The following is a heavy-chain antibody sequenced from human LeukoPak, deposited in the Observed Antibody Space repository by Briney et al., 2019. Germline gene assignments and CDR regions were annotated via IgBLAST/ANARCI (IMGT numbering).Heavy chain of an antibody. CDR2: ISYDGSNK. Sequence: PGGSLTLSCAASGFTFSSYAMHWVRQAPGKGLEWVAVISYDGSNKYYADSVKGRFTISRDNSKNTLYLQMNSLRAEDTAVYYCARDRGSGIRYFDYWGQGTLVTVSS. D-gene: IGHD3-10*01. V-gene: IGHV3-30-3*01. J-gene: IGHJ4*02. CDR3: ARDRGSGIRYFDY. CDR1: GFTFSSYA.